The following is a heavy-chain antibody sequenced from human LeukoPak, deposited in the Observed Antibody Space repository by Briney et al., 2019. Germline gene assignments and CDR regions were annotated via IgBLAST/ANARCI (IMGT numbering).Heavy chain of an antibody. CDR1: GGSISDYY. CDR3: AREDSSGYSGY. CDR2: INYSGNT. J-gene: IGHJ4*02. Sequence: SETLSLTCTVSGGSISDYYWSWIRQPPGRGLEWIAYINYSGNTNYNPSLKSRVTISVDTSKNQFSLKLTSLTAADTAVYYCAREDSSGYSGYWGQGTLVTVSS. V-gene: IGHV4-59*01. D-gene: IGHD3-22*01.